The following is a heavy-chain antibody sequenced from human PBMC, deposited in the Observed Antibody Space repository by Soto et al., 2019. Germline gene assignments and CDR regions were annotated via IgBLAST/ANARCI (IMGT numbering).Heavy chain of an antibody. J-gene: IGHJ4*02. CDR3: ARHVGVPGTRGFDY. V-gene: IGHV4-4*02. CDR2: IYRSGTT. Sequence: QVQLQESGPGLVKPSGTLSLACAVFGASISDDNWWSWVRQPLGKGLEWIGEIYRSGTTNYNSSLESRVTISMDKSRNQISLKLSSVAAADSAIYYCARHVGVPGTRGFDYWGQGTLVTVSS. CDR1: GASISDDNW. D-gene: IGHD6-19*01.